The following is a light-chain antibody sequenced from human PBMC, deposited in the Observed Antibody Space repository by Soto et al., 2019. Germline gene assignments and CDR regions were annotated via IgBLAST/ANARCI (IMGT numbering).Light chain of an antibody. CDR2: GAS. V-gene: IGKV3-20*01. CDR1: QSVNSKY. CDR3: HHYGSS. J-gene: IGKJ4*01. Sequence: EIVLTQSPGTLSLSPGERASLSCRASQSVNSKYLAWYQQKPGQAPRLVIYGASNRATGLPDRFSGSGSGTDFTLTIGRLEPEDFAFYYCHHYGSSFGGGTRVEFK.